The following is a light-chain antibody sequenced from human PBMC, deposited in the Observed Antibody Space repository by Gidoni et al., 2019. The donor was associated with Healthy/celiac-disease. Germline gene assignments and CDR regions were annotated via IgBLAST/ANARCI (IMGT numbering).Light chain of an antibody. CDR1: QSISSY. J-gene: IGKJ5*01. CDR2: AAS. Sequence: HMTTSPSSLSASVGDRVTITCRASQSISSYLNWYQQKPGKVPKLLIYAASSLQHGVPSRFSGSGSGTDFTLTISSLQPEDVATYYCQQSNSAPRTFGQGTRLEIK. V-gene: IGKV1-39*01. CDR3: QQSNSAPRT.